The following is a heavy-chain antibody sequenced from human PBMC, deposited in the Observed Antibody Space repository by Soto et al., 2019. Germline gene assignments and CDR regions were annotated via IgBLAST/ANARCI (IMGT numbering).Heavy chain of an antibody. CDR2: ISYDGSNK. Sequence: GGSVRLSCAASGFTFSSYGMHWGRQAPGKGLEWVAVISYDGSNKYYADSVKGRFTISRDNSKNTLYLQMNSLRAEDTAVYYCAKDLTVPSSSYYYYGMDVWGQGTTVTLSS. V-gene: IGHV3-30*18. J-gene: IGHJ6*02. CDR3: AKDLTVPSSSYYYYGMDV. D-gene: IGHD6-6*01. CDR1: GFTFSSYG.